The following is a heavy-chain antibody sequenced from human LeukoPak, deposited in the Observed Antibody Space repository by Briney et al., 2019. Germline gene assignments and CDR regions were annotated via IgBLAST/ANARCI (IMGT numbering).Heavy chain of an antibody. CDR1: GFTFDDYA. CDR2: ISWNSGSI. D-gene: IGHD6-19*01. Sequence: GGSLRLSCAASGFTFDDYAMHWVRQAPGKGLEWVSGISWNSGSIGYADSVKGRFAIARDSAKNSLYLQMNSLRAEDTALYYCAKDLSSGWYGDAFDIWGQGTMVTVSS. CDR3: AKDLSSGWYGDAFDI. V-gene: IGHV3-9*01. J-gene: IGHJ3*02.